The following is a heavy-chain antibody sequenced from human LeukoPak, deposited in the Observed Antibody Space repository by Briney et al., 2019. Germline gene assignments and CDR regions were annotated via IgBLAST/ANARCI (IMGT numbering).Heavy chain of an antibody. CDR1: GFTFSSYD. CDR3: ARAGFALAPHRGTPFDY. Sequence: GGSLRLSCVTSGFTFSSYDMHWVRQVTGKGLEWVSAIDTAGDTYYSGSVKGRFTISRENAKNSFYLQMNSLRAGDTAVYYCARAGFALAPHRGTPFDYWGQGTLVTVSS. D-gene: IGHD6-6*01. J-gene: IGHJ4*02. CDR2: IDTAGDT. V-gene: IGHV3-13*01.